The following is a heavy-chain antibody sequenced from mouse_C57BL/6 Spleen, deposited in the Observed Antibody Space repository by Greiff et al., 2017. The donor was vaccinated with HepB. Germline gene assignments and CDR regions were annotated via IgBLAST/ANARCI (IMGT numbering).Heavy chain of an antibody. CDR1: GFTFSSYG. V-gene: IGHV5-6*01. J-gene: IGHJ4*01. D-gene: IGHD2-3*01. CDR3: ARHEGVGVEVYDGYSYAMDY. CDR2: ISSGGSYT. Sequence: EVKLMESGGDLVKPGGSLKLSCAASGFTFSSYGMSWVRQTPDKRLEWVATISSGGSYTYYPDSVKGRFTISRDNAKNTLYLQMSSLKSEDTAMYYCARHEGVGVEVYDGYSYAMDYWGQGTSVTVSS.